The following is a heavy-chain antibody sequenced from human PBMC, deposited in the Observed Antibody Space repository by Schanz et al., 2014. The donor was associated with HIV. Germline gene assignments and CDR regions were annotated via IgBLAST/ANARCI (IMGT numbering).Heavy chain of an antibody. D-gene: IGHD3-10*01. CDR1: GFTFSSYA. CDR2: ISGSRGDST. CDR3: ARPRDSASYSFDAFDI. J-gene: IGHJ3*02. V-gene: IGHV3-23*04. Sequence: VQLVESGGGVVQPGRSLRLSCAVSGFTFSSYAMTWVRQAPGKGLEWVSAISGSRGDSTYYSDSVKGRFSISRDNSKNTLYLQMNTLRAEDTAVYYCARPRDSASYSFDAFDIWGQGTLVTVSS.